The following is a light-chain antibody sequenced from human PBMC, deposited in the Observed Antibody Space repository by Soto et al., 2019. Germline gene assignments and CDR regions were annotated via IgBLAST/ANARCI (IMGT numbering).Light chain of an antibody. V-gene: IGLV6-57*04. CDR2: EDN. CDR1: SGSIASNY. J-gene: IGLJ2*01. CDR3: QSYDSNNKGVV. Sequence: NFMLTQPHSVSESPGKTVTISCTRSSGSIASNYVQWYQQRPGSAPTTVIYEDNQRPSGVPDLFSGSIDSSSNSASLTISGLKTEDEADYYCQSYDSNNKGVVFGGGTKLTVL.